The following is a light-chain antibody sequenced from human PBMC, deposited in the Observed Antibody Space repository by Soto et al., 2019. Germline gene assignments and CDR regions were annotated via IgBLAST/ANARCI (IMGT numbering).Light chain of an antibody. J-gene: IGLJ2*01. CDR2: DDT. Sequence: SYELTQSPSMSVAPGQTATITCGGNTIGSKSVQWYQQKSAQAPVLVVYDDTDRPSGIPERFSGSNSGNTATLTISRVEAEDEADYSCQVWDSGPDHVVFGGGTKLTVL. CDR1: TIGSKS. CDR3: QVWDSGPDHVV. V-gene: IGLV3-21*02.